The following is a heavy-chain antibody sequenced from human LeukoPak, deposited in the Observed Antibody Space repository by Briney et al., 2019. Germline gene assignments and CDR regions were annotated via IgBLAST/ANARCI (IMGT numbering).Heavy chain of an antibody. V-gene: IGHV4-34*01. Sequence: PSETLSLTCAVYGGSFRGYYWSWIRQPPGKGLEWIGEIDHRGRTNYNPSLKSRVTISVDTSKNQFSLKLSSVTAADTAVYYCAREVAALRGAFDIWGQGTMVTVSS. D-gene: IGHD2-15*01. CDR2: IDHRGRT. J-gene: IGHJ3*02. CDR3: AREVAALRGAFDI. CDR1: GGSFRGYY.